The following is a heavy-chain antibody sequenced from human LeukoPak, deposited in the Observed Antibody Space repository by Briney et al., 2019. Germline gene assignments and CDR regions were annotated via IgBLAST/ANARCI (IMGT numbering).Heavy chain of an antibody. CDR2: ISSSGSTI. Sequence: GSLRLSCAASGFTFSSYEMNWVRQAPGKGLEWVSYISSSGSTIYYADSVKGRFTISRDNAKNSLYLQMNSLRAEDTAVYYCARVVVAATFDYWGQGTLVTVSS. CDR3: ARVVVAATFDY. V-gene: IGHV3-48*03. CDR1: GFTFSSYE. J-gene: IGHJ4*02. D-gene: IGHD2-15*01.